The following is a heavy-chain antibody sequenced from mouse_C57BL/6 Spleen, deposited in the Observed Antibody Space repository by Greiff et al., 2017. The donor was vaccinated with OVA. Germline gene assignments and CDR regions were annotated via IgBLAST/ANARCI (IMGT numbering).Heavy chain of an antibody. CDR2: IDPSDSET. CDR3: ARGDGNYEDYYAMDY. CDR1: GYTFTSYW. J-gene: IGHJ4*01. Sequence: QVQLQQSGAELVRPGSSVKLSCKASGYTFTSYWMHWVKQRPIQGLEWIGNIDPSDSETHYNQKFKDKATLTVDKSSSTAYMQLSSLTSEDSAVYYCARGDGNYEDYYAMDYWGQGTSVTVSS. D-gene: IGHD2-1*01. V-gene: IGHV1-52*01.